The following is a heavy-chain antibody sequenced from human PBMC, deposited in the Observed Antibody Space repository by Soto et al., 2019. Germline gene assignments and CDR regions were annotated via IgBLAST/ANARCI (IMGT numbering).Heavy chain of an antibody. V-gene: IGHV4-4*02. Sequence: QVQLQESGPGLVKPSGTLSLTCAVSGGSISSSNWWSWVRQPPGKGLEWIGEIYPSGTTNYNPSLKRRVTISVDKSKNHFSLKLTSATAADTAVYYCGRTKDYYYGMDVWGQGTTVTVSS. J-gene: IGHJ6*02. CDR1: GGSISSSNW. CDR2: IYPSGTT. CDR3: GRTKDYYYGMDV.